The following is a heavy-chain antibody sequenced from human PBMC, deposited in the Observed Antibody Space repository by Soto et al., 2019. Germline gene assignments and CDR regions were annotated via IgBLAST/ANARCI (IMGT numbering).Heavy chain of an antibody. J-gene: IGHJ6*02. Sequence: LRLSCAASGFTFSSYAMHWVRQAPGKGLEWVAVISYDGSNKYYADSVKGRFTISRDNSKNTLYLQMNSLRAEDTAVYYCARGAINSRYGMDVWGQGTTVTVSS. CDR3: ARGAINSRYGMDV. V-gene: IGHV3-30-3*01. CDR2: ISYDGSNK. D-gene: IGHD2-2*01. CDR1: GFTFSSYA.